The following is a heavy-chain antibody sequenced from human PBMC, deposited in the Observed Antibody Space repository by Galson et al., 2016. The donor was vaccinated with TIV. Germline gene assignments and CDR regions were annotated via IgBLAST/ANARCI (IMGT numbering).Heavy chain of an antibody. Sequence: SVKVSCKASGGTFSTYAVNWVRQAPGQGLEWMGRIIPIFGIINYSQNFQGRVTLTADESTSTFYMDLTSLRSEDTAVYYCADGVPTTMYWYFDLWGRGTLVTVSS. J-gene: IGHJ2*01. CDR2: IIPIFGII. V-gene: IGHV1-69*13. CDR3: ADGVPTTMYWYFDL. D-gene: IGHD5-12*01. CDR1: GGTFSTYA.